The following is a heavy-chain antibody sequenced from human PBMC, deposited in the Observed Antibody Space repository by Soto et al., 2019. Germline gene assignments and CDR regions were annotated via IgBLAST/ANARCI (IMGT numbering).Heavy chain of an antibody. J-gene: IGHJ4*02. CDR3: ARGNLSFDFDS. CDR2: ISGDGINT. CDR1: GFNFGFFG. D-gene: IGHD1-26*01. V-gene: IGHV3-30*03. Sequence: QIQLVESGGDVVQPGKSLRLSCAASGFNFGFFGMHWVRQAPGKGLEWVAFISGDGINTQYADSVRGRFTLSRDYSRKTMYLQMDSLRDEDTALYYCARGNLSFDFDSWGLVTLVTVSS.